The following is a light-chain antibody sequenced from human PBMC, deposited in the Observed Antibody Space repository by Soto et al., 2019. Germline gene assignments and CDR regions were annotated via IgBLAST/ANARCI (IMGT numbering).Light chain of an antibody. V-gene: IGKV1-13*02. Sequence: AIQLTQSPSSLSASVGDRVTITCRASQGSNSALAWYQQKPGEPHKLLIHDASTLQSGVPSRFSGSGFGTDFTLTISSLQPEDFATYYCQLFNSYPFFGQGTKLEIK. CDR3: QLFNSYPF. J-gene: IGKJ2*01. CDR2: DAS. CDR1: QGSNSA.